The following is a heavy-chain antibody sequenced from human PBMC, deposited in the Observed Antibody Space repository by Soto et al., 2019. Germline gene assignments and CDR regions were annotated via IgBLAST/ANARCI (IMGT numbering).Heavy chain of an antibody. D-gene: IGHD6-13*01. V-gene: IGHV4-31*03. CDR1: GGSISSGGYY. CDR2: IYYSGST. J-gene: IGHJ6*03. CDR3: AGGGSIVAATRRLMDV. Sequence: PSETLSLTCTVSGGSISSGGYYWSWIRQHPGKGLEWIGYIYYSGSTYYNPSLKSRVAISIDTQKNQFSLQLSSVTVAYTAFYYCAGGGSIVAATRRLMDVWGKRTTVTVSS.